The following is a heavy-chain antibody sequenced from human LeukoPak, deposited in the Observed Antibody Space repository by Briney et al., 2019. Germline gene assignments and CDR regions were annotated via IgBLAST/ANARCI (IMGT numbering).Heavy chain of an antibody. D-gene: IGHD6-19*01. CDR3: ASDRAGSRPYYFDY. J-gene: IGHJ4*02. Sequence: GGSLRLSCAASGFTFSTYWMSWVRQAPGKGLEWVAVIKQDGTEKYYVDSVKGRFTISRDNAKNSLYLQMNSLTAEDTAVYYCASDRAGSRPYYFDYWGQGTLVTVSS. CDR1: GFTFSTYW. CDR2: IKQDGTEK. V-gene: IGHV3-7*01.